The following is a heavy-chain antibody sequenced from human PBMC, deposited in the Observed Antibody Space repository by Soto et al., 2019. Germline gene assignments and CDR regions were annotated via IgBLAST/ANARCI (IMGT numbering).Heavy chain of an antibody. D-gene: IGHD6-6*01. Sequence: GGSLRLSCVASGFTFSSSAMHWVRQASGKGLEWVGRIRSKTNSYATAYAASMTGRFTISRDDSKNTAFLQLNSLKTEDTAVYYCATRTYSSSPYYFAYWGQGALVTVSS. V-gene: IGHV3-73*01. CDR2: IRSKTNSYAT. J-gene: IGHJ4*02. CDR3: ATRTYSSSPYYFAY. CDR1: GFTFSSSA.